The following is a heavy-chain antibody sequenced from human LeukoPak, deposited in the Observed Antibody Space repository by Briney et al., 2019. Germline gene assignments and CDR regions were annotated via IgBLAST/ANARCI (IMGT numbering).Heavy chain of an antibody. CDR2: IYYSGST. CDR3: ARDGSNWGSAYYYMDV. D-gene: IGHD7-27*01. CDR1: GGSINSRSYY. J-gene: IGHJ6*03. Sequence: SETLSLTCNVSGGSINSRSYYWGWIRQSPGKGLEWIGSIYYSGSTYYNPSLKSRVTMSVDTSKDQFSLKLSSVTAADTAVYYCARDGSNWGSAYYYMDVWGKGTTVTVSS. V-gene: IGHV4-39*07.